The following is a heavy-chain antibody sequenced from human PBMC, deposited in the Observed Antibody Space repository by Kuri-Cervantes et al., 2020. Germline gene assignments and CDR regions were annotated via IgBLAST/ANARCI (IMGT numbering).Heavy chain of an antibody. Sequence: GESLKISCAASGFTFSSYGMHWGRQAPGKGLEWVAVISSDGSNKYYTDSVKGRFTISRDNSKNTVYLQMNSLRAEDTAVYYCARGRTKLKRNYYDSSGYYVDYWGQGTLVTVSS. CDR1: GFTFSSYG. CDR3: ARGRTKLKRNYYDSSGYYVDY. D-gene: IGHD3-22*01. V-gene: IGHV3-30*03. CDR2: ISSDGSNK. J-gene: IGHJ4*02.